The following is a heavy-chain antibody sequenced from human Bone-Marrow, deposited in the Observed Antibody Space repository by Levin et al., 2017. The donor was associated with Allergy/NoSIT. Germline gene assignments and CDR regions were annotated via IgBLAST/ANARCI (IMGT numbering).Heavy chain of an antibody. CDR2: IMPILGTP. D-gene: IGHD6-13*01. V-gene: IGHV1-69*06. Sequence: ASVKVSCKTSGGTFSSYAITWVRQAPGQGLEWMGGIMPILGTPKYAQKFQGRVTITADKSTSTAYMELSRLTPEDTAVYYCGRDRVGSSWTFHHWGQGTLVTVSS. CDR1: GGTFSSYA. CDR3: GRDRVGSSWTFHH. J-gene: IGHJ1*01.